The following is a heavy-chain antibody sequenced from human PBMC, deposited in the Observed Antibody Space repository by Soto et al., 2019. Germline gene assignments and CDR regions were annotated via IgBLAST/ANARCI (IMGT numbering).Heavy chain of an antibody. CDR3: VRGSYYYIGSGYYSGP. J-gene: IGHJ5*01. V-gene: IGHV1-2*02. CDR2: INPENGST. D-gene: IGHD3-3*01. CDR1: GYTFTGYY. Sequence: APVKVSCKASGYTFTGYYVHWVRQAPGQGLEWMGWINPENGSTKLAQKFQDRVTMTRDTSIATVYMEMSSLTSDDTAAYYCVRGSYYYIGSGYYSGPWGQGTLVTISS.